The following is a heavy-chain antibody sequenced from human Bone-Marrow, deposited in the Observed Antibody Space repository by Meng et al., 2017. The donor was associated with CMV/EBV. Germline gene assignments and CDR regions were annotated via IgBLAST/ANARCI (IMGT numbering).Heavy chain of an antibody. CDR2: ISYDGSNK. J-gene: IGHJ4*02. Sequence: GGSWRLSCAASGFTFSSYAMHWVRQAPGKGLEWVAVISYDGSNKYYADSVKGRFTISRDNSKNTLYLQMNSRRAEDTAVYYCAREPNYYDSRGYPLDYWGQGTLVTVSS. CDR1: GFTFSSYA. V-gene: IGHV3-30*04. D-gene: IGHD3-22*01. CDR3: AREPNYYDSRGYPLDY.